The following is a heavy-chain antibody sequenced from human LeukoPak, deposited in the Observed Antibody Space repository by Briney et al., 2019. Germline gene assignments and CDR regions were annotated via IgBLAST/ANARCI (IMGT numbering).Heavy chain of an antibody. CDR2: ISGSGGST. D-gene: IGHD1-14*01. J-gene: IGHJ4*02. Sequence: PGGSLRLSCAASGFTFSNYAMNWVRQAPGKGLEWVSAISGSGGSTYYADSVKGWFTISRDNSKNMLYLQMNSLRPEDTAVYYCAKPARTDYADYWGQGTLVTVSS. CDR1: GFTFSNYA. V-gene: IGHV3-23*01. CDR3: AKPARTDYADY.